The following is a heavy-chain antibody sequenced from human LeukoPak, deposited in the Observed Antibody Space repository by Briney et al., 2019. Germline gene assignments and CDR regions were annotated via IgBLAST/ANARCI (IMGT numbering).Heavy chain of an antibody. D-gene: IGHD1-1*01. CDR1: GFTFSTYV. CDR3: AKKSWNDGDGY. J-gene: IGHJ4*02. Sequence: GGSLRLSCAASGFTFSTYVMHWVRQAPGKGLEWVAVISYDGSNKYYADSVKGRFTISRDNSKNTLYLQMNSLRAEDTAVYYCAKKSWNDGDGYWGQGTLVTVSS. CDR2: ISYDGSNK. V-gene: IGHV3-30*18.